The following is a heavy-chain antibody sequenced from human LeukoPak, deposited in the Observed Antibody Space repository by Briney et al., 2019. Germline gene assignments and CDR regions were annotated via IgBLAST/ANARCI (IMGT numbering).Heavy chain of an antibody. CDR1: GGTFSSYA. D-gene: IGHD3-22*01. V-gene: IGHV1-69*05. Sequence: ASVKVSCKASGGTFSSYAISWVRQAPGQGLDWMGGIIPIFGTANYAQKFQGRVTITTDESTSTAYMELSSLRSEDTAVYYCTANYDSSGYIYFDYWGQGTLVTVSS. CDR3: TANYDSSGYIYFDY. J-gene: IGHJ4*02. CDR2: IIPIFGTA.